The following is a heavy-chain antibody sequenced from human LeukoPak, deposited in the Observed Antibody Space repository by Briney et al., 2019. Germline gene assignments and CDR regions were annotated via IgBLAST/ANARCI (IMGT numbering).Heavy chain of an antibody. D-gene: IGHD6-13*01. Sequence: SETLSLTCAVYGGSFSGYYWCWIRQPPGKGLEWIGEINHSGSTNYNPSLKSRVTISVDTSKNQFSLKLSSVTAADTAVYYCARAPAAAGTWFDPWGQGTLVTVSS. CDR1: GGSFSGYY. J-gene: IGHJ5*02. CDR3: ARAPAAAGTWFDP. CDR2: INHSGST. V-gene: IGHV4-34*01.